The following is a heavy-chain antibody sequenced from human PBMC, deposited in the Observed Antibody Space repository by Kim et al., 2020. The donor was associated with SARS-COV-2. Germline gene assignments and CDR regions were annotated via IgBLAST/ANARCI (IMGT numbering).Heavy chain of an antibody. D-gene: IGHD6-13*01. J-gene: IGHJ5*02. V-gene: IGHV4-39*07. Sequence: HPSLKRRVTISVDTRKNQFSLKLSSVTAAGTAVYYCARELSAAVQPWGQGTLVTVSS. CDR3: ARELSAAVQP.